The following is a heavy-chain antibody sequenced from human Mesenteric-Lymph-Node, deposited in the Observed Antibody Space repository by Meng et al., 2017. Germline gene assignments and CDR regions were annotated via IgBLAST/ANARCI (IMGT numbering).Heavy chain of an antibody. J-gene: IGHJ4*02. D-gene: IGHD3-22*01. V-gene: IGHV1-18*01. CDR1: GYSFTSYG. CDR2: TSAYNGNT. CDR3: ASDGYYYDSCGYTY. Sequence: QVHLVQSGAEVKKPGASVTVSWKASGYSFTSYGISWVRQAPGQGLEWMGWTSAYNGNTNYAQKLQGRLTLTADTSTSTVYMELRSLTSDDTAVYYCASDGYYYDSCGYTYWGQGTLVTVSS.